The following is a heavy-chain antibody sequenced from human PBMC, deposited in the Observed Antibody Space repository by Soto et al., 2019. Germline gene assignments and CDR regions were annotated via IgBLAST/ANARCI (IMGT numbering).Heavy chain of an antibody. D-gene: IGHD6-6*01. CDR1: GGSISSGDYY. Sequence: QVQLQESGPGLVKPSQTLSLTCTVSGGSISSGDYYWSWLRQPPGKGLEWIGYIYHSGSTYYNPSLKSRVTISVDTSKNRFSLKLSSVTAADTAVYYCARERPDGARLDPWGQGTLVTVSS. V-gene: IGHV4-30-4*01. CDR2: IYHSGST. CDR3: ARERPDGARLDP. J-gene: IGHJ5*02.